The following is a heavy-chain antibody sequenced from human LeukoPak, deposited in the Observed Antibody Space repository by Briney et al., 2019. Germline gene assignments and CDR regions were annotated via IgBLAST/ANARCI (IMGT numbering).Heavy chain of an antibody. Sequence: SGGSLRLSCAASGFTFSSYVMSWVRQAPGKGLEWVSAISGSGGSTYYADSVKGRFTISRDNSKNTLFLQMNSLRAEDTATYYCTKVTSTGSCYQSDYWGQGTLVTVSS. CDR3: TKVTSTGSCYQSDY. J-gene: IGHJ4*02. CDR2: ISGSGGST. CDR1: GFTFSSYV. D-gene: IGHD2-15*01. V-gene: IGHV3-23*01.